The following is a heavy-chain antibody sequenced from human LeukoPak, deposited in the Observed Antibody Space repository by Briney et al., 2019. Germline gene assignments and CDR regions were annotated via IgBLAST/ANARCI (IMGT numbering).Heavy chain of an antibody. V-gene: IGHV4-59*01. CDR2: TYYGGTT. Sequence: TSETVSCKGTVSACSSCGIYWGWIGQRPGKGLKGWGNTYYGGTTNDNPSRQSRGTISVDTSKNQFSRTLSSVTAADTAVYYCAREGQLLWFGDQLNAFDIWGQGTTVTVSS. CDR1: ACSSCGIY. J-gene: IGHJ3*02. D-gene: IGHD3-10*01. CDR3: AREGQLLWFGDQLNAFDI.